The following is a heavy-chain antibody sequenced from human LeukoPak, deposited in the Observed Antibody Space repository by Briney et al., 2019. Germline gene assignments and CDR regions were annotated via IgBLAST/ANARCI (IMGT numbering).Heavy chain of an antibody. J-gene: IGHJ4*02. D-gene: IGHD5-18*01. CDR1: SGSISSYY. V-gene: IGHV4-4*07. CDR2: IYTSGST. CDR3: ATNTSGYNYGLDY. Sequence: SETLSLTCTVSSGSISSYYWSWIRQPPGKGLEWIGHIYTSGSTNYNPSLKCRLTMLVDTSKNQFSLKMRSLTAADKAVYLCATNTSGYNYGLDYWGQGAMVTVSS.